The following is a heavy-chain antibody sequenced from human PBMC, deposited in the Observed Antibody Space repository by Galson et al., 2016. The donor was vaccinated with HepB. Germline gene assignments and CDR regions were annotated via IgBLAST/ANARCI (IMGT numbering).Heavy chain of an antibody. CDR2: IWYDGSNE. J-gene: IGHJ4*02. D-gene: IGHD5-24*01. V-gene: IGHV3-33*01. CDR3: ARDGRWLQSKPKPFDY. Sequence: SLRLSCAASGFTFSTYGMHWVRQAPGKGLEWVAVIWYDGSNEYYADSVKGRFTISRDNSKNTLYLQMNSLRAEDTAVYYRARDGRWLQSKPKPFDYWGQGTLVTVSS. CDR1: GFTFSTYG.